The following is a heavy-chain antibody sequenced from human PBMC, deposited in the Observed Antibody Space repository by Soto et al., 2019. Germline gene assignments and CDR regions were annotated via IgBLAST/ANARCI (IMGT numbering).Heavy chain of an antibody. D-gene: IGHD2-15*01. V-gene: IGHV4-59*01. Sequence: PSETLSLTCTVSGGSISSYYWSWIRQPPGKGLEYIGYVYFSGGANYNPSLKSRVTISLDASKNQLSLKLTSVTAADTAIYYCARHIASQYCSVNSCYGPFDYWGQGTLVTVSS. J-gene: IGHJ4*02. CDR1: GGSISSYY. CDR3: ARHIASQYCSVNSCYGPFDY. CDR2: VYFSGGA.